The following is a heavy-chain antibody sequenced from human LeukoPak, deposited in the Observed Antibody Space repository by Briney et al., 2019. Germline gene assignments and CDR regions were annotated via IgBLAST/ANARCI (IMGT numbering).Heavy chain of an antibody. CDR3: AAGGYNYGGTDY. CDR2: ISYDGNNK. D-gene: IGHD5-18*01. Sequence: GGSLRLSCAASGFTFSSYGMHWVRQAPGKGLEWVAVISYDGNNKYYADSVKGRFTTSRDNSKNTLYLQMNSLRAEDTAVYYCAAGGYNYGGTDYWGQGTLVTVSS. J-gene: IGHJ4*02. CDR1: GFTFSSYG. V-gene: IGHV3-30*03.